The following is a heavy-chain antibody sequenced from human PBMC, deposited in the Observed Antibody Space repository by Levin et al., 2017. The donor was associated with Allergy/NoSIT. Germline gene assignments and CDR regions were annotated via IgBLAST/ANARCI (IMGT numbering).Heavy chain of an antibody. D-gene: IGHD3-9*01. V-gene: IGHV4-59*01. CDR2: IYYSGST. CDR1: GGSISSYY. Sequence: SETLSLTCTVSGGSISSYYWSWIRQPPGKGLEWIGYIYYSGSTNYNPSLKSRVTISVDTSKNQFSLKLSSVTAADTAVYYCARGAPYYDILTGYPTGFDAFDIWGQGTMVTVSS. J-gene: IGHJ3*02. CDR3: ARGAPYYDILTGYPTGFDAFDI.